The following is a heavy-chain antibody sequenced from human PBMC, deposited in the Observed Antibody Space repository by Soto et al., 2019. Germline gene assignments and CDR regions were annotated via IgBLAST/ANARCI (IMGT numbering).Heavy chain of an antibody. CDR2: IRSKAYGGTT. CDR3: TAGKLYPSLDFDY. Sequence: GGSLRLSCTASGFTFNDYTLSWVRQAPGKGLEWVGFIRSKAYGGTTEYAASVKGRFTISRDDSKSIAYLQMNSLKSEDTAVYYCTAGKLYPSLDFDYSGQGTLVTVSS. CDR1: GFTFNDYT. D-gene: IGHD2-8*01. J-gene: IGHJ4*02. V-gene: IGHV3-49*04.